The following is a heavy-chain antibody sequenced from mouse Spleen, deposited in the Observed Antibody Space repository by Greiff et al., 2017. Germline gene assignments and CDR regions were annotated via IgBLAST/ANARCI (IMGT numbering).Heavy chain of an antibody. CDR3: ARSIYDGYYLAY. Sequence: QVHVKQSGAELARPGASVKMSCKASGYTFTSYTMHWVKQRPGQGLEWIGYINPSSGYTKYNQKFKDKATLTADKSSSTAYMQLSSLTSEDSAVYYCARSIYDGYYLAYWGQGTLVTVSA. CDR2: INPSSGYT. D-gene: IGHD2-3*01. V-gene: IGHV1-4*01. J-gene: IGHJ3*01. CDR1: GYTFTSYT.